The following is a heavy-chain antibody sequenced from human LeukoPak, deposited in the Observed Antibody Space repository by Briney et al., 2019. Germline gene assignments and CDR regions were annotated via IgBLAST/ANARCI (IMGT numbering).Heavy chain of an antibody. CDR3: ARLTVAGYFDY. J-gene: IGHJ4*02. D-gene: IGHD6-19*01. Sequence: SETLSLTCTVSGVSISSYYWSWIRQPPGKGLEWIGYIYYSGSTNYNPSLKSRVTISVDTSRNQFSLKLSSVTAADTAVYYCARLTVAGYFDYWGQGTLVTVSS. CDR1: GVSISSYY. V-gene: IGHV4-59*08. CDR2: IYYSGST.